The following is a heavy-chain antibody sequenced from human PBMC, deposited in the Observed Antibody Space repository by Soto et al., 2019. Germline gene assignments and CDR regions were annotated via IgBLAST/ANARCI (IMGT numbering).Heavy chain of an antibody. CDR3: AKSESLYDSSGYQRY. D-gene: IGHD3-22*01. CDR2: ISYDGSNK. J-gene: IGHJ4*02. CDR1: GFTFSSYG. V-gene: IGHV3-30*18. Sequence: QVQLVESGGGVVQPGRSLRLSCAASGFTFSSYGMHWVRQAPGKGLEWVAVISYDGSNKYYADSVKGRFTISRDNSKNTLYLQMNSLRPEDTAVYYCAKSESLYDSSGYQRYWGQGTLVTVSS.